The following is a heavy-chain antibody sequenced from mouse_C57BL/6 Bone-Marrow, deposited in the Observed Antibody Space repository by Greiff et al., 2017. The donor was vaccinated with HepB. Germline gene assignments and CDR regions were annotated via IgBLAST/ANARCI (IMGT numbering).Heavy chain of an antibody. CDR3: AGDYDVGRYAMDY. Sequence: VQLQQSGAELVKPGASVKLSCTASGFNIKDTYMHWVKQRPEQGLEWIGRIDPANGNTKYDPKFQGKATITADTSSNTAYLQLSSLTSEDTAVYYCAGDYDVGRYAMDYWGQGTSVTVSS. CDR1: GFNIKDTY. D-gene: IGHD2-4*01. J-gene: IGHJ4*01. V-gene: IGHV14-3*02. CDR2: IDPANGNT.